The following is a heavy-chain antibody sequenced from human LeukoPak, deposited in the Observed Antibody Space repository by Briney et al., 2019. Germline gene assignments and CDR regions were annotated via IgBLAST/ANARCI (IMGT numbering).Heavy chain of an antibody. V-gene: IGHV3-48*03. Sequence: GGSLRLSCAASGFTFSSYEMNWVRQALGKGLEWVSYISTSGSTIYYADSVKGRFTISRDNAKNSLYLEMNSLRVEDTGFYYCARRLMGGFTDWYFDLWGRGTLVTVSS. D-gene: IGHD2-15*01. CDR3: ARRLMGGFTDWYFDL. CDR2: ISTSGSTI. J-gene: IGHJ2*01. CDR1: GFTFSSYE.